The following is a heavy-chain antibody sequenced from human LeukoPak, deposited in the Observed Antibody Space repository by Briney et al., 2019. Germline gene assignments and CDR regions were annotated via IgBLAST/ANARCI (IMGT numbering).Heavy chain of an antibody. Sequence: PSETLSLTCAVYGGSVRDNYWSWIRQPPGKGLEWIGEIHHSGSTKYNPSLKNRVTMSLDTSKNQFSLKLNSMTAADTAVYYCTGHASAAAGGRWGQGTLVTVSS. CDR3: TGHASAAAGGR. CDR2: IHHSGST. V-gene: IGHV4-34*01. CDR1: GGSVRDNY. D-gene: IGHD6-13*01. J-gene: IGHJ4*02.